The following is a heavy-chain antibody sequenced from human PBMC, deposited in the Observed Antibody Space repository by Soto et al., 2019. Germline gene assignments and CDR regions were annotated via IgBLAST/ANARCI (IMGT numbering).Heavy chain of an antibody. J-gene: IGHJ5*02. CDR3: ARGLHMVRGVIIGFVWFDP. Sequence: PSETLSLTCAVYGGSFSGYYWSWIRQPPGKGLEWIGEINHSGSTYYNPSLKSRVTISVDTSKNQFSLKLSSVTAADTAVYYCARGLHMVRGVIIGFVWFDPWGQGTLVTVSS. V-gene: IGHV4-34*01. D-gene: IGHD3-10*01. CDR2: INHSGST. CDR1: GGSFSGYY.